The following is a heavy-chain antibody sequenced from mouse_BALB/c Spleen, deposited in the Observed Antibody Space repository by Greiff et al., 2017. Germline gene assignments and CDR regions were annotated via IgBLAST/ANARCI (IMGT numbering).Heavy chain of an antibody. J-gene: IGHJ3*01. V-gene: IGHV3-2*02. Sequence: EVKLVESGPGLVKPSQSLSLTCTVTGYSITSDYAWNWIRQFPGNKLEWMGYISYSGSTSYNPSLKSRISITRDTSKNQFFLQLNSVTTEDTAAYYCARGPAWFAYWGQGTLVTVSA. CDR2: ISYSGST. CDR1: GYSITSDYA. CDR3: ARGPAWFAY.